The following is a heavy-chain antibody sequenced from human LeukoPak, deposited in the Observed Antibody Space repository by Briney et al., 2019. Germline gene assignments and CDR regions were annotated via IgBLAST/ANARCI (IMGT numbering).Heavy chain of an antibody. CDR1: GGSISSYY. Sequence: PSETLSLTCTVSGGSISSYYWSWIRQPPGKGLEWIGYIYYSGSTNYNPSLKSRVTISVDTSNNQFSLKLSSVTAADTAVYYCARLGSSNWFDPWGQGTLVTVSS. D-gene: IGHD3-16*01. CDR3: ARLGSSNWFDP. CDR2: IYYSGST. V-gene: IGHV4-59*08. J-gene: IGHJ5*02.